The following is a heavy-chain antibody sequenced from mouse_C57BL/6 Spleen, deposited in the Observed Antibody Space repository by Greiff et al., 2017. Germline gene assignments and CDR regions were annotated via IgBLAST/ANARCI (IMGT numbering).Heavy chain of an antibody. D-gene: IGHD2-4*01. Sequence: EVKLVGSGGGLVKPGGSLKLSCAASGFTFSDYGMHWVRQAPEMGLEWVAYISSGSSTFYYADTVKGRFTISRDNAKNTLFLQMTSLRSKDTAMYYCARGDYDNYAMDDWGQGTSGTVSS. J-gene: IGHJ4*01. CDR1: GFTFSDYG. CDR3: ARGDYDNYAMDD. V-gene: IGHV5-17*01. CDR2: ISSGSSTF.